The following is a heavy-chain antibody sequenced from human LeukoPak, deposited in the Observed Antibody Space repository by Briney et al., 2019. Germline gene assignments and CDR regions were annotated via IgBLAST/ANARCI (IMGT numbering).Heavy chain of an antibody. V-gene: IGHV1-18*01. CDR2: ISPHHENT. Sequence: ASVKVSCKASEDTFSNYGDTLSNYAISWVRQAPGQGLEWMGWISPHHENTYYVQKFQGRVTMTTHTPTSTAYMELRSLRSDDTAVYYCARVDILTGYYFFDYWGQGTLVTVSS. CDR3: ARVDILTGYYFFDY. D-gene: IGHD3-9*01. J-gene: IGHJ4*02. CDR1: EDTFSNYGDTLSNYA.